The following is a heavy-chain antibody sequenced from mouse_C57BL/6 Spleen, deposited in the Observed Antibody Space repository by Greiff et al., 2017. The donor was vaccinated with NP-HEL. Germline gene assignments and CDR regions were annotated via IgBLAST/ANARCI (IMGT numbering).Heavy chain of an antibody. Sequence: DVQLVESEGGLVQPGSSMKLSCTASGFTFSDYYMAWVRQVPEKGLEWVANINYDGSSTYYLDSLKSRFIISRDNAKNILYLQMSSLKSEDTATYYCARDNRRLDYWGQGTTLTVSS. CDR3: ARDNRRLDY. V-gene: IGHV5-16*01. J-gene: IGHJ2*01. CDR1: GFTFSDYY. CDR2: INYDGSST.